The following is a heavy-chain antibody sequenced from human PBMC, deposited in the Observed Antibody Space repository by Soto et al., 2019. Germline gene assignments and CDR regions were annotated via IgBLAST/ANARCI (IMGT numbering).Heavy chain of an antibody. CDR1: GFTFSSYG. J-gene: IGHJ4*02. D-gene: IGHD3-9*01. CDR3: AASPPYYDIFTGYYPLYD. Sequence: GGSLRLSCAASGFTFSSYGMHWVRQAPGKGLEWVAVISYDGSNKYYADSVKGRFTISRDNSKNTLYLQMNSLRAEDTAVYYCAASPPYYDIFTGYYPLYDWGQGTLVIVSS. V-gene: IGHV3-30*03. CDR2: ISYDGSNK.